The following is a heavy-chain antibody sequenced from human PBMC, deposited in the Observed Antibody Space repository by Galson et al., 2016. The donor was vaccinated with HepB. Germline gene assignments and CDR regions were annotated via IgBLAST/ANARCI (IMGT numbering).Heavy chain of an antibody. CDR1: GGSTSNSY. J-gene: IGHJ4*02. Sequence: SETLSLTCTVSGGSTSNSYWSWIRQPPGKALEWIAYISHSGSTIYNPTLKSRVTISVDTAKNQFSLKMTSVTAADTAVYFCASIVGSFQSYFDHWGQGNLVTVSS. D-gene: IGHD1-26*01. V-gene: IGHV4-59*01. CDR2: ISHSGST. CDR3: ASIVGSFQSYFDH.